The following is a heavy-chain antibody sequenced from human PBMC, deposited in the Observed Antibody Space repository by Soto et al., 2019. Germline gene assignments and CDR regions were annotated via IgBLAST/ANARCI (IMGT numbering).Heavy chain of an antibody. V-gene: IGHV3-73*01. Sequence: GGSLRLSCAVSGLTFSGSGITWVRQASGKGLEWVGRIRSKDNNYATEYAASVKGRFIISRDDSNYMAFLQMNGLKAEDTAIYYCTSGLVYALGTNLDYWGQGTPVTVSS. CDR1: GLTFSGSG. CDR2: IRSKDNNYAT. CDR3: TSGLVYALGTNLDY. D-gene: IGHD2-8*01. J-gene: IGHJ4*02.